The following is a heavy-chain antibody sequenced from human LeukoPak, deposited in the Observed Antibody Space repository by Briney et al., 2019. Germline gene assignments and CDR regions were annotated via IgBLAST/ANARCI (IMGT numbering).Heavy chain of an antibody. CDR3: ARGGIAVAGTRPYYYYYMDV. D-gene: IGHD6-19*01. J-gene: IGHJ6*03. CDR1: GGSFSGYY. V-gene: IGHV4-34*01. Sequence: SETLSLTCAVYGGSFSGYYWSWIRQPPGKGLEWIGEINHSGSTNYNPSLKSRVTISVDTSKNQFSLKLSSVTAADTAVYYCARGGIAVAGTRPYYYYYMDVWGKGTTVTVSS. CDR2: INHSGST.